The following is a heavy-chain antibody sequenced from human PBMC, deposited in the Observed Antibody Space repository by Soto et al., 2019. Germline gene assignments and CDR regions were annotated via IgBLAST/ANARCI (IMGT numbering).Heavy chain of an antibody. CDR2: IIPIFGTA. CDR3: PRVFGDYVGFRH. V-gene: IGHV1-69*12. Sequence: QVQLVQSGAEVKKPGSSVKVSCKASGGTFSSYAISWVRQAPGQGLEWMGGIIPIFGTANYAQKFKGRVTITADASTSKAYTELSSLRSEATAVYYGPRVFGDYVGFRHWGQGTLVTVSS. CDR1: GGTFSSYA. D-gene: IGHD4-17*01. J-gene: IGHJ1*01.